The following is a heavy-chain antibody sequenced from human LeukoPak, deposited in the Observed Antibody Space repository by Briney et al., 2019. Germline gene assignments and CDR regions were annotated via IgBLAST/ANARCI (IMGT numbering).Heavy chain of an antibody. CDR1: GYSFTSYC. D-gene: IGHD4-11*01. CDR3: ARHMFRGNDYSNSDASLF. V-gene: IGHV5-51*01. J-gene: IGHJ4*02. CDR2: IYPGYSDT. Sequence: GESLKISCKGSGYSFTSYCIGWVRQMPGKCLEWMGIIYPGYSDTRYSPSVQGQVTIAADKTISPADLQWSSLKDSHTVMYYCARHMFRGNDYSNSDASLFWGQGTLVTVSS.